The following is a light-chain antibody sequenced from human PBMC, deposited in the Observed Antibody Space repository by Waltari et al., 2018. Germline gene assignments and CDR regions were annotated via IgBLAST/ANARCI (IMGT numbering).Light chain of an antibody. CDR2: DAS. V-gene: IGKV1-12*01. CDR3: QQGYNTPRT. J-gene: IGKJ1*01. CDR1: QGISSW. Sequence: DIQMTQSPSSLSASVGDKVTITCRASQGISSWLAWYQQKPGKAPKLLIYDASSLQSGVPSRFSGSGSGTDYTLIISSLQPEDFATYYCQQGYNTPRTFGQGTKVEIK.